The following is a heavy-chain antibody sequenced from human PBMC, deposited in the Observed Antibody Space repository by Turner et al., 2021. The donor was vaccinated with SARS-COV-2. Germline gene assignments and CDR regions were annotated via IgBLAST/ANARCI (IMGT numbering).Heavy chain of an antibody. CDR3: ARIIGSSYDYDSSGYYYAAADY. CDR2: SIPIFGTE. D-gene: IGHD3-22*01. CDR1: GGTFSSYA. Sequence: QVQLVQSGADVKKPGSSVKVPCKASGGTFSSYAISWVRQAPGQGLEWMGGSIPIFGTENYAQKFQGRVTITADESTSTAYMELSSLRSEDTAVYYCARIIGSSYDYDSSGYYYAAADYWGQGTLVTVSS. V-gene: IGHV1-69*01. J-gene: IGHJ4*02.